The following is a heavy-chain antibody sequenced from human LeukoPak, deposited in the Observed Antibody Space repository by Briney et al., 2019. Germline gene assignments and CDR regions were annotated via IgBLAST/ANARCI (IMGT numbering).Heavy chain of an antibody. V-gene: IGHV3-23*01. Sequence: GGSLRLSCAASGFTFSSYAMSWVRQAPGKGLEWVSAISGSGGSTYYADPVKGRFTISRDNSKNTLYLQMNSLRAEDTAVYYCAKDADIVVVVAADFDYWGQGTLVTVSS. CDR3: AKDADIVVVVAADFDY. CDR2: ISGSGGST. CDR1: GFTFSSYA. J-gene: IGHJ4*02. D-gene: IGHD2-15*01.